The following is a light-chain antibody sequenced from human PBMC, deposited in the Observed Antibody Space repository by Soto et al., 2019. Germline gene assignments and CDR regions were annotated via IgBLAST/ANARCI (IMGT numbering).Light chain of an antibody. CDR2: EVT. CDR1: SGDIGSYNR. Sequence: QSVLTQPAAVSGSPGRSLTISCTGTSGDIGSYNRVSWYQQHPGKAPKLIIYEVTDRPSGVSNRFSGSKSGNTASLTISGLQAEDEAEYYCSSYTNINTRACVFGTGTKVTVL. J-gene: IGLJ1*01. CDR3: SSYTNINTRACV. V-gene: IGLV2-14*01.